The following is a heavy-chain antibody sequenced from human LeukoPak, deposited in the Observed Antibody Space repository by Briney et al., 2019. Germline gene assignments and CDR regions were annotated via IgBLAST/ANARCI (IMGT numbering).Heavy chain of an antibody. V-gene: IGHV3-74*01. D-gene: IGHD1-26*01. CDR1: GFTFSSYW. Sequence: GGSLRLSCAASGFTFSSYWMNWARQAPGKGLVWVSRINSDGSSTSYADSVKGRFTISRDNAKNTLYLQMNSLRAEDTAVYYCARVRSGSSAGNYGMDVWGQGTTVTVSS. J-gene: IGHJ6*02. CDR2: INSDGSST. CDR3: ARVRSGSSAGNYGMDV.